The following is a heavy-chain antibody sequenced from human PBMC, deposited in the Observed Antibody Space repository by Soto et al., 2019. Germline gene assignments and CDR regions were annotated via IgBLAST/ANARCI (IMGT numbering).Heavy chain of an antibody. V-gene: IGHV5-51*01. CDR2: IYPGDSDT. CDR3: ATVSEENYDILTGYYGDVGYYYYGMDV. J-gene: IGHJ6*02. D-gene: IGHD3-9*01. CDR1: GYSFTSYW. Sequence: PGESLKISCKGSGYSFTSYWIGWVRQMPGKGLEWMGIIYPGDSDTRYSPSFQGQVTISADKSISTAYLQWSSLKASDTAMYYCATVSEENYDILTGYYGDVGYYYYGMDVWGQGTTVTVSS.